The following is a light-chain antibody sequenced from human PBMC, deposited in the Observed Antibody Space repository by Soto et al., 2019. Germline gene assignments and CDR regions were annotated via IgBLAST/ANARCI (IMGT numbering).Light chain of an antibody. CDR2: WGS. CDR1: QSLLHSNGYNY. V-gene: IGKV2-28*01. J-gene: IGKJ5*01. CDR3: MQALETPFT. Sequence: DLVMTQSPLSLPVTPGEPASISCRSSQSLLHSNGYNYFDWYLQKPGQSPQLLIYWGSNRASGVPDRFSGSGSVTVFTLKISRVEAEDVGVYYGMQALETPFTFGQGTRLEI.